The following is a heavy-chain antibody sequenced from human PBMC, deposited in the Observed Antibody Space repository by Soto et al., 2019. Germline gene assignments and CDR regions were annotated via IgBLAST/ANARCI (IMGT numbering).Heavy chain of an antibody. J-gene: IGHJ4*02. CDR1: GFTFSSYW. V-gene: IGHV3-7*01. D-gene: IGHD6-6*01. CDR2: IKQDGSEK. Sequence: EVQLVESGGGLVQPGGSLRLSCAASGFTFSSYWMSWVRQAPGKGLEWVANIKQDGSEKYYGDSVKGRFTIARDNAKNSLYLQMNSLRAEDTVVYYCARPVHASYSSSPIYYFDYWGQGTLVTVSS. CDR3: ARPVHASYSSSPIYYFDY.